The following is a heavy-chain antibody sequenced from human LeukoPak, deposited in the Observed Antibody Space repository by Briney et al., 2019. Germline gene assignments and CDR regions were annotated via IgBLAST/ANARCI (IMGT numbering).Heavy chain of an antibody. CDR3: ARWPIAAAPPVYYFDY. V-gene: IGHV3-21*01. CDR1: GFSFSTYN. D-gene: IGHD6-13*01. CDR2: ISSTTSHI. J-gene: IGHJ4*02. Sequence: PGGSLRLSCAASGFSFSTYNMNWVRQAPGKGLEWVSSISSTTSHIYYADSVTGRFTISRDNPKNSLYLQMNSLRAEDTAVYYCARWPIAAAPPVYYFDYWGQGTLVTVSS.